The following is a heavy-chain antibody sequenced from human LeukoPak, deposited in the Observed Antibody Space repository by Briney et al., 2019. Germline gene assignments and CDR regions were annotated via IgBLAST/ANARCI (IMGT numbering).Heavy chain of an antibody. CDR1: GFTFSRYE. CDR2: ISTSGSTQ. V-gene: IGHV3-48*03. CDR3: AKDLVGLVSPLAHPFAY. D-gene: IGHD3-9*01. J-gene: IGHJ4*02. Sequence: PGGSLRLSCAASGFTFSRYEMNWVRQAPGKGLEWVSYISTSGSTQYYADSVKGRFTISRDNAKNSLYLQMNSLRAEHTSVYYCAKDLVGLVSPLAHPFAYWGQETLVTVSS.